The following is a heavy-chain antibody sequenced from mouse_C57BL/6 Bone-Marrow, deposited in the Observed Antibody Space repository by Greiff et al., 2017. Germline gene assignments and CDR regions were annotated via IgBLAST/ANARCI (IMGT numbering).Heavy chain of an antibody. D-gene: IGHD1-1*01. Sequence: QVQLQQPGAELVKPGASVQLSCKASGYTFTSYWMHWVKQRPGQGLEWIGMIPPNSGSTNYNEKFKSKATLTVDKSSSTAYMQLSSLTSEDSAVYYCAREDYYGSSYDYAMDYWGQGTSVTVSS. J-gene: IGHJ4*01. CDR3: AREDYYGSSYDYAMDY. CDR1: GYTFTSYW. CDR2: IPPNSGST. V-gene: IGHV1-64*01.